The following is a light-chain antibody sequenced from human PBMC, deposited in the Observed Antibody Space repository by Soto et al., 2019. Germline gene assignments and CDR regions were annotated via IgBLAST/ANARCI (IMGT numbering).Light chain of an antibody. J-gene: IGKJ1*01. V-gene: IGKV3-15*01. CDR3: QQYNNWPPWT. CDR1: QSVSSN. Sequence: EIVMTQSPATLSVSPGERATLSCRASQSVSSNLAWYQQKPGQAPRLLIYGASTRATGIPARFSGSGSGTEFTLTISSVQYEDFAVYCCQQYNNWPPWTCGQGTKVEIK. CDR2: GAS.